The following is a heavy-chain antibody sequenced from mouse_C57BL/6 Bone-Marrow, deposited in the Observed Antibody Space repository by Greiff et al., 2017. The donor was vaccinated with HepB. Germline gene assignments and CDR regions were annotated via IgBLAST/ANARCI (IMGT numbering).Heavy chain of an antibody. J-gene: IGHJ2*01. CDR3: ARDRVFDY. CDR2: IDPFDSET. CDR1: GYNFTSYW. Sequence: QVQLQQPGAELVRPGSSVKLSCKASGYNFTSYWMHWVKQRPIQGLEWIGNIDPFDSETHYNQKFKDKATLTVDKSSSKAYMQLSSLTSEDSAVYYCARDRVFDYWGQGTTLTVSS. V-gene: IGHV1-52*01.